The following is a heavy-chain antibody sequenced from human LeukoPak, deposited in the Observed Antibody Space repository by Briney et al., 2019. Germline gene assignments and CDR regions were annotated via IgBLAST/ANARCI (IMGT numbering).Heavy chain of an antibody. CDR3: ARLQWLGKKFDY. CDR2: INHSGST. V-gene: IGHV4-34*01. CDR1: GGSISSYY. D-gene: IGHD6-19*01. J-gene: IGHJ4*02. Sequence: KASETLSLTCTVSGGSISSYYWSWIRQPPGKGLEWIGEINHSGSTNYNPSLKSRVTISVDTSKNQFSLKLSSVTAADTAVYYCARLQWLGKKFDYWGQGTLVTVSS.